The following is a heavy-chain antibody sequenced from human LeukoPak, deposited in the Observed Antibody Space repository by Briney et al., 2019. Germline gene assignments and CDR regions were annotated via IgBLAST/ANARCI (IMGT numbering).Heavy chain of an antibody. V-gene: IGHV4-61*01. CDR2: IYYSGST. CDR3: AREDTAMAGFDY. Sequence: PSETLSLTCTVSGGSVSSGSYYWSWIRQPPGKGLEWIGYIYYSGSTNYNPSLKSRVTISVDTSKNQFSLKLSSVTAADTAVYYCAREDTAMAGFDYWGQGTLVTVSS. J-gene: IGHJ4*02. CDR1: GGSVSSGSYY. D-gene: IGHD5-18*01.